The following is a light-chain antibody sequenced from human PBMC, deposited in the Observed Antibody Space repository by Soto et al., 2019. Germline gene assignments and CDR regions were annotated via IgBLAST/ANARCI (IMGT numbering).Light chain of an antibody. CDR3: QQRSNWPPIT. V-gene: IGKV3-11*01. J-gene: IGKJ5*01. Sequence: EIVLTQSPATLSLSPGERATLSCRASQSVGTYLAWYQQKPGQAPRLLIYDASSRATGIPARFSGSGSGTDFTLTISSLEPEDFAVYYCQQRSNWPPITFGQGTRLETK. CDR2: DAS. CDR1: QSVGTY.